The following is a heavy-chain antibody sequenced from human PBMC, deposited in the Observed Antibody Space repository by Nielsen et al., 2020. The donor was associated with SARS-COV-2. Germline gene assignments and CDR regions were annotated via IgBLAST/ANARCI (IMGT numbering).Heavy chain of an antibody. D-gene: IGHD4-17*01. J-gene: IGHJ5*02. Sequence: GGSLRLSCAASGFTLSSYAMHWVRQAPGKGLEWVAVISYDGSNKYYADSVKGRFTISRDNSKNTLYLQMNSLRAEDTAVYYCARDEYGDYAGWFDPWGQVTLVTVSS. V-gene: IGHV3-30*04. CDR1: GFTLSSYA. CDR2: ISYDGSNK. CDR3: ARDEYGDYAGWFDP.